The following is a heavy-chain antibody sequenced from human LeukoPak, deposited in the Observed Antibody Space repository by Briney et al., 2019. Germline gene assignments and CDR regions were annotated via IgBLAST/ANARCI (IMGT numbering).Heavy chain of an antibody. Sequence: VSAISGSGGSTYYAHSVKGRFTISRDNSKNTLYLQMNSLRAEDTAVYYCAKDTRSSGPFDYWGQGTLVTVSS. J-gene: IGHJ4*02. V-gene: IGHV3-23*01. D-gene: IGHD6-19*01. CDR3: AKDTRSSGPFDY. CDR2: ISGSGGST.